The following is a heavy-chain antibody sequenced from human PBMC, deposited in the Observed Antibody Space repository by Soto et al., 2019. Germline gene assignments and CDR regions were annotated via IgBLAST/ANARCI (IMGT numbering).Heavy chain of an antibody. CDR2: IGGSGDNT. Sequence: EVQLLESGGGLVQPGGSLRLSCAASGFTFSSYAMSWVRQAPGKGLEWVSGIGGSGDNTFYADSVKGRFTISRDNSKNTLYLQMNSLRAEDTAVYYCAKDGCLYCSRPNWFDPWGQVTLVTVSS. J-gene: IGHJ5*02. CDR3: AKDGCLYCSRPNWFDP. V-gene: IGHV3-23*01. D-gene: IGHD2-2*01. CDR1: GFTFSSYA.